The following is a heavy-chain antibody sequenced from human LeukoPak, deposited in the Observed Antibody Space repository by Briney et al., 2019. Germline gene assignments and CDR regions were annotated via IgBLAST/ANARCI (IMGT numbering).Heavy chain of an antibody. Sequence: SETLSLTCTDSGGSVSRHYWNWIRQPAGKGLEWIGRFYNSGTTDYNPSLESRVTISIDRSKNQFSLKLTSVTAADTAVYYCANSISMDFEYWGQGTLVTVSS. D-gene: IGHD2/OR15-2a*01. CDR3: ANSISMDFEY. J-gene: IGHJ4*02. CDR2: FYNSGTT. V-gene: IGHV4-4*07. CDR1: GGSVSRHY.